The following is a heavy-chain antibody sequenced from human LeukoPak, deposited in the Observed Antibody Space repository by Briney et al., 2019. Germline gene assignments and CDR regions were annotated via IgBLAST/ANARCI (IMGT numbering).Heavy chain of an antibody. CDR1: GFTFSFHA. Sequence: GGSLRLACAASGFTFSFHAMSWVRQAPGKGLEWVSGITGSGGSTYYADSVKGRFTISRDNSKSTLYPQMNSLRAEDTAVYYCAKDRQVVITTPLDYWGQGALVTVSS. CDR2: ITGSGGST. V-gene: IGHV3-23*01. CDR3: AKDRQVVITTPLDY. D-gene: IGHD3-22*01. J-gene: IGHJ4*02.